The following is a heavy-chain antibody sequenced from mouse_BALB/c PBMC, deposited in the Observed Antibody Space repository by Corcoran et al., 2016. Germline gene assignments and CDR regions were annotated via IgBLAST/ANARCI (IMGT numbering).Heavy chain of an antibody. D-gene: IGHD1-1*01. CDR3: ARGDYYGSSYFYAMDY. CDR2: ISCYNGAT. J-gene: IGHJ4*01. CDR1: GYSFTGYS. Sequence: LVKTGASVKISCKASGYSFTGYSMHWVKQSHGKSLEWIGYISCYNGATSYNQKFKGKATFTVDTSSSTAYLQFNSLTSEDSAFYYCARGDYYGSSYFYAMDYWGQGTSVTVSS. V-gene: IGHV1S34*01.